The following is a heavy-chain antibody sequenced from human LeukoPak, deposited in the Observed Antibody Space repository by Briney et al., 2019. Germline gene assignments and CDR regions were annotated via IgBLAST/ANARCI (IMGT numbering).Heavy chain of an antibody. CDR2: INSDGRGT. D-gene: IGHD1-26*01. CDR3: ARGGRPPEALGDTFDI. V-gene: IGHV3-74*01. CDR1: GFTFSSYW. J-gene: IGHJ3*02. Sequence: GGCLRLSCAASGFTFSSYWMHWVRQAPGKGLVWVSRINSDGRGTSYADSMKGRFTFSRDNAKNTLYLQMNSLRAEDTAVYYCARGGRPPEALGDTFDIWGQGTMVTVSS.